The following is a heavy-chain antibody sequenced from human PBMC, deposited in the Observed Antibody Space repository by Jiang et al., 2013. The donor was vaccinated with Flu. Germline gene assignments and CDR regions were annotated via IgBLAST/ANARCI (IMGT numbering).Heavy chain of an antibody. J-gene: IGHJ4*02. CDR2: ISYDGSNK. CDR3: AKDLFSSGLVLDYFDY. Sequence: VQLLESGGGVVQPGRSLRLSCAASGFTFSSYGMHWVRQAPGKGLEWVAVISYDGSNKYYADSVKGRFTISRDNSKNALYLQMNSLRAEDTAVYYCAKDLFSSGLVLDYFDYWGQGPWSPSPQ. V-gene: IGHV3-30*18. CDR1: GFTFSSYG. D-gene: IGHD6-19*01.